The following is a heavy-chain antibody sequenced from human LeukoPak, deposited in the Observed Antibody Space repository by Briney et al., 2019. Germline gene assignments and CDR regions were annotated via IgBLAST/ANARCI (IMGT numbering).Heavy chain of an antibody. Sequence: GGSLRLSCAASGFTFSNYWMSCVRQAPGKGLEWVSYISNSGTTIYYADSVKGRFTISRDNAKNSLYLQMNSLRAEDTAVYHCARRYHGSGHWYFDLWGRGTLVTVSS. D-gene: IGHD3-10*01. V-gene: IGHV3-11*01. CDR1: GFTFSNYW. CDR2: ISNSGTTI. CDR3: ARRYHGSGHWYFDL. J-gene: IGHJ2*01.